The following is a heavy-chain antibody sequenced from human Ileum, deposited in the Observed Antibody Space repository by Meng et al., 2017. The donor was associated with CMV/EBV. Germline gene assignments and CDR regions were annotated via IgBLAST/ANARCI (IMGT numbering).Heavy chain of an antibody. CDR3: ASGFTGTPDY. Sequence: KVSCKAFGYTFSSYGIFWVRQAPGQGLEWMGWISAYNGNTNYAQNLQGRVTMTTDTSTNIGYMELRSLRFDDTAVYYCASGFTGTPDYWGQGTLVTVSS. J-gene: IGHJ4*02. CDR2: ISAYNGNT. CDR1: GYTFSSYG. D-gene: IGHD7-27*01. V-gene: IGHV1-18*01.